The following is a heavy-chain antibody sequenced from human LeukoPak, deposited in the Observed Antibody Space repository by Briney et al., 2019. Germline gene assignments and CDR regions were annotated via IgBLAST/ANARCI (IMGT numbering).Heavy chain of an antibody. J-gene: IGHJ4*02. V-gene: IGHV3-48*03. D-gene: IGHD3-22*01. CDR2: ISSSGSII. CDR1: GFSFSIYE. CDR3: ARELDYDSSGYHAYYFDY. Sequence: GGSLRLSCAASGFSFSIYEMNWVRQAPGKGLEWVSYISSSGSIILYADSVKGRFTISRDNAKNSLYLQMNSLRAEDTAVYYCARELDYDSSGYHAYYFDYWGQGTLVTVSS.